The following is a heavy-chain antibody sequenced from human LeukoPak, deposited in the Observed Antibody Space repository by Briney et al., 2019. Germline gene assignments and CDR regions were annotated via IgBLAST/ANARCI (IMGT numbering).Heavy chain of an antibody. CDR2: ISGSGGST. CDR1: GFTFSSYA. CDR3: AKDRHAPGRYCSTIICFPFDP. D-gene: IGHD2-2*01. V-gene: IGHV3-23*01. Sequence: GGSLRLSCAASGFTFSSYAMSWVRQAPGKGLEWVSAISGSGGSTYYADSVKGRFTISRDNSKSTLYLQMNSLRAGAPGVYYCAKDRHAPGRYCSTIICFPFDPWGQGTLVTVSS. J-gene: IGHJ5*02.